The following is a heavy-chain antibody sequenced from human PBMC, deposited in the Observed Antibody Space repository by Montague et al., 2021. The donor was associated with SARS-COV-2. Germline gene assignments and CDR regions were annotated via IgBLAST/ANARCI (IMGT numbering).Heavy chain of an antibody. Sequence: SLRLFCAASGFTFSSYGMHWVRQAPGKGLEWVAVIWYEGSNKYYADSVKGRFTISRDNSKNTLYLQMNSLRAEDTAVYYCAREQRIVVVTATPGAFDIWGQGTMVTVSS. J-gene: IGHJ3*02. CDR3: AREQRIVVVTATPGAFDI. CDR2: IWYEGSNK. CDR1: GFTFSSYG. V-gene: IGHV3-33*01. D-gene: IGHD2-21*02.